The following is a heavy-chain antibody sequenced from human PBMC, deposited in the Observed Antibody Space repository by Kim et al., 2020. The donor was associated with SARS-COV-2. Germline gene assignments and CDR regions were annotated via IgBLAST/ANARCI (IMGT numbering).Heavy chain of an antibody. J-gene: IGHJ5*02. CDR3: AREPPRGDFWSGYYTLSVS. D-gene: IGHD3-3*01. CDR2: IYYSGST. Sequence: SETLSLTCTVSGGSISSSSYYWGWIRQPPGKGLEWIGSIYYSGSTYYNPSLKSRVTISVDTSKNQFSLKLSSVTAADTAVYYCAREPPRGDFWSGYYTLSVSWGQGTLVTVSS. V-gene: IGHV4-39*07. CDR1: GGSISSSSYY.